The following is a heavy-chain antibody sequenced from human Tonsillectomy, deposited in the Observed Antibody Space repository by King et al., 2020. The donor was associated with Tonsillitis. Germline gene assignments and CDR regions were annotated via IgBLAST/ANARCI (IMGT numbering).Heavy chain of an antibody. V-gene: IGHV3-30*04. J-gene: IGHJ6*02. Sequence: VQLVESGGGVVQPGRSLRLSCAASGFTFSSYAMHWVRQAPGKGLEWVAVISYDGSNKYYADSVKGRFTISRDNSKNTLYLQMNSLSAEDTAVYYCASESWVRYCSSTSCYPGMDVWGQGTTVTVSS. D-gene: IGHD2-2*01. CDR1: GFTFSSYA. CDR3: ASESWVRYCSSTSCYPGMDV. CDR2: ISYDGSNK.